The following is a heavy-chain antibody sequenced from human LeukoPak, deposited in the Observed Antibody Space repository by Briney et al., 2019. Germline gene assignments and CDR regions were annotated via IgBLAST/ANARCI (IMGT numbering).Heavy chain of an antibody. CDR3: AKSSYYDTSGSYREYYFDY. CDR1: GFTFSSYG. J-gene: IGHJ4*02. V-gene: IGHV3-30*18. D-gene: IGHD3-22*01. CDR2: ISYDGSNK. Sequence: PGGSLRLSCAASGFTFSSYGMHWVRQAPGKGLEWVAVISYDGSNKYYADSVKGRFTISRDNSKNTLYLQMNSLRAEDTALYYCAKSSYYDTSGSYREYYFDYWGQGALVTVSS.